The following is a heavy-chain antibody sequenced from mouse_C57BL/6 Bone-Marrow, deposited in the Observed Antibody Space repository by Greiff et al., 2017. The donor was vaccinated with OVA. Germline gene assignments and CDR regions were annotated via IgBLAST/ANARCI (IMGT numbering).Heavy chain of an antibody. Sequence: EVNLVESGGGLVQSGRSLILSCATSGFTFSDFYMEWVRQAPGKGLEWIAASRNKANDYTTEYSASVKGRFIVSRDTSQSILYLQMNALRAEDTAIYYCARDEPPYYAMDYWGQGTSVTVSS. CDR3: ARDEPPYYAMDY. J-gene: IGHJ4*01. CDR2: SRNKANDYTT. V-gene: IGHV7-1*01. CDR1: GFTFSDFY.